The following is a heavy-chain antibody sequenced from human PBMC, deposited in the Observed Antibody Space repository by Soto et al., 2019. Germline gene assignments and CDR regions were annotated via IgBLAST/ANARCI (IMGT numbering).Heavy chain of an antibody. CDR3: ATAFPAHSGYGSGSTNY. Sequence: GGSLRLSCAASGFTFSSYAMSWVRQAPGKGLEWVSAISGSGGSTYYADSVKGRFTISRDNSKNTLYLQMNSLRAEDTAVYYCATAFPAHSGYGSGSTNYWGQGTLVTVSS. V-gene: IGHV3-23*01. J-gene: IGHJ4*02. D-gene: IGHD5-12*01. CDR2: ISGSGGST. CDR1: GFTFSSYA.